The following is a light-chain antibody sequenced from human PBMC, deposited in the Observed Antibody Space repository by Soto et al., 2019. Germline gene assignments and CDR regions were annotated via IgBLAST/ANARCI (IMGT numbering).Light chain of an antibody. CDR1: QNINNY. Sequence: DIQMTQSPSSLSASVGDRVTITCRTSQNINNYLNWYQQKPGKAPKPLIYAASSSQSGVPSRFSGSGSGTDFTLSISNLQPEDFATYYCQQSYSNLWGTCGQGTKVDIK. J-gene: IGKJ1*01. CDR2: AAS. CDR3: QQSYSNLWGT. V-gene: IGKV1-39*01.